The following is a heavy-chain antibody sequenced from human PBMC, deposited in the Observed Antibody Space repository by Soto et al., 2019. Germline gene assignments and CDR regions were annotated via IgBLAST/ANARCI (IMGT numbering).Heavy chain of an antibody. Sequence: QVQLQQWGAGLLKPSETLSLTCAVYGEPFSDYCWTWIRQPPGKGLEWIGEINHSGSTNYHPSLKSRVHISVDPAKNQFSLKLSSVAAADTAVYYCARAGKESEMATVDYWGQGTLVTVSS. D-gene: IGHD5-12*01. CDR3: ARAGKESEMATVDY. CDR2: INHSGST. CDR1: GEPFSDYC. J-gene: IGHJ4*02. V-gene: IGHV4-34*01.